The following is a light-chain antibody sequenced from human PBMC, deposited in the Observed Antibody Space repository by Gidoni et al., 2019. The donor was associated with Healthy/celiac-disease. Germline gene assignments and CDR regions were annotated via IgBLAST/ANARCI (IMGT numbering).Light chain of an antibody. CDR1: QSVLYSSNNKND. J-gene: IGKJ1*01. CDR3: QQYYSTPLA. V-gene: IGKV4-1*01. Sequence: DIVMTQSPDSLAVSLGERATINCKSSQSVLYSSNNKNDLAWYQQKPGQTPKLLIYWASTRESGVPDRCSGSGSGTDFTLTISSLQAEDVAVYYCQQYYSTPLAFGQGTKVEMK. CDR2: WAS.